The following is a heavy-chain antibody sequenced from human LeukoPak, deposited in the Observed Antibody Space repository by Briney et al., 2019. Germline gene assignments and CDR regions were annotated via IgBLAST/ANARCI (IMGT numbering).Heavy chain of an antibody. CDR3: ARVGYSSGWFPLYY. Sequence: ASVKVSCKASGYTFTSYAMHWVRQAPGQRLEWMGWINAGNGNTKYSQKFRGRVTITRDTSASTAYMELSSLRSEDTAVYYCARVGYSSGWFPLYYWGQGTLVTVSS. CDR2: INAGNGNT. V-gene: IGHV1-3*01. J-gene: IGHJ4*02. D-gene: IGHD6-19*01. CDR1: GYTFTSYA.